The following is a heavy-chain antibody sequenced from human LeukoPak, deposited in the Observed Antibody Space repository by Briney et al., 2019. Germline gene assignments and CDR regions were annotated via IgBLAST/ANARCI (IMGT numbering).Heavy chain of an antibody. Sequence: PSETLSLTCTVSGGSISIYYWSWIRQPPGKGPEWIGYIYYRGSSSYNPPLKSLVTIAVDTSKDQCSLKLSSVTAADTAVYYWARVGFYDGGGYYSGLFDYWGQGTLVTVSS. J-gene: IGHJ4*02. D-gene: IGHD3-22*01. CDR1: GGSISIYY. CDR3: ARVGFYDGGGYYSGLFDY. CDR2: IYYRGSS. V-gene: IGHV4-59*01.